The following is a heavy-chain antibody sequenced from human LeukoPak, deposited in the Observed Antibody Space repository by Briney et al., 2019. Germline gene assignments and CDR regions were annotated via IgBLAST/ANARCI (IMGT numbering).Heavy chain of an antibody. CDR2: MSKDGATI. D-gene: IGHD2-2*01. Sequence: PSETLSLTCTVSGDSISSHYWSWIRQPPGKGLKWVAGMSKDGATIRYEGSVEGRFTISRDNSKNTVYLQMNSLRAEDTAVYYCAKVGLPDALINWIDSWGQGTLVTVSS. V-gene: IGHV3-30*18. CDR3: AKVGLPDALINWIDS. CDR1: GDSISSHY. J-gene: IGHJ5*01.